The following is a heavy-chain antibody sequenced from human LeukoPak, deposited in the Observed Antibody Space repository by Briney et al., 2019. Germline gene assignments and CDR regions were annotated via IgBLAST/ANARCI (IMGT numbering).Heavy chain of an antibody. V-gene: IGHV1-69*04. CDR1: GGTFSSYA. CDR2: IIPILGIA. J-gene: IGHJ4*02. CDR3: ARDRATIFGVVIFFDY. Sequence: SVKVSCKASGGTFSSYAISWVRQAPGQGLEWMGRIIPILGIADYAQKFQGRVTITADKSTSTAYMELSSLRSEDTAVYYCARDRATIFGVVIFFDYWGQGTLVTVSS. D-gene: IGHD3-3*01.